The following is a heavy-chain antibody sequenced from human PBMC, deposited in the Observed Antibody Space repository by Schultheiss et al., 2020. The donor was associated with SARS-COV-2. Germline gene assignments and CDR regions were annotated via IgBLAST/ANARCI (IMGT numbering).Heavy chain of an antibody. D-gene: IGHD1-7*01. V-gene: IGHV3-64*01. CDR3: ARDLRRNYVSSFYWFDP. Sequence: GGSLRLSCAASGFTFSSYAMHWVRQAPGKGLEYVSAISSNGGSTYYANSVKGRFTISRDNSKNTLYLQMNSLRAEDTAVYYCARDLRRNYVSSFYWFDPWGQGTLVTVSS. CDR2: ISSNGGST. J-gene: IGHJ5*02. CDR1: GFTFSSYA.